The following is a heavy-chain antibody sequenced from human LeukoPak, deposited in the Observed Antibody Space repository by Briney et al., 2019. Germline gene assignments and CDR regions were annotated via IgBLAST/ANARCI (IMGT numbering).Heavy chain of an antibody. CDR1: GYSIGSDYY. V-gene: IGHV4-38-2*02. Sequence: SETLSLTCTVSGYSIGSDYYWGWIRQPPGKGLEWIGSIYHSESTYYNPSLKSRVTISVDTSKNQFSLKLSSVTAADTAVYYCARSRRDCSGGSCYFGFGGMGYYYYGMDVWGQGTTVTVSS. CDR2: IYHSEST. CDR3: ARSRRDCSGGSCYFGFGGMGYYYYGMDV. J-gene: IGHJ6*02. D-gene: IGHD2-15*01.